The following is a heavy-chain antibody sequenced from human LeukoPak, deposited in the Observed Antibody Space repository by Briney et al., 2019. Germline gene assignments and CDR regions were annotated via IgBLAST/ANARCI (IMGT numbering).Heavy chain of an antibody. Sequence: GASVKVSCKASGYTFTSYDINWVRQATGQGLEGMGWMNPNSGNTGYAQKFQGRVTITRNTSISTAYMELSSLRSEDTAVYYCARSPHDYGDYAYWYFDLWGRGTLVTVSS. CDR2: MNPNSGNT. CDR1: GYTFTSYD. CDR3: ARSPHDYGDYAYWYFDL. V-gene: IGHV1-8*03. D-gene: IGHD4-17*01. J-gene: IGHJ2*01.